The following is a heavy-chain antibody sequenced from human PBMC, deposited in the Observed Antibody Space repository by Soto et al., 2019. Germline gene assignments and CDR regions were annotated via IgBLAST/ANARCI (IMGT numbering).Heavy chain of an antibody. CDR2: IIPIFGTP. CDR3: ARDAPGIVGASYY. J-gene: IGHJ4*02. D-gene: IGHD1-26*01. Sequence: QVQLVQSGAEVKKPGSSVKVSCKASGDTFNVYAFTWVRQAPGQGLEWMGKIIPIFGTPNYAQNFQGRITITADDSTSTTYMELSRLSFDDTAIYYCARDAPGIVGASYYWGQGTLVTVSS. CDR1: GDTFNVYA. V-gene: IGHV1-69*18.